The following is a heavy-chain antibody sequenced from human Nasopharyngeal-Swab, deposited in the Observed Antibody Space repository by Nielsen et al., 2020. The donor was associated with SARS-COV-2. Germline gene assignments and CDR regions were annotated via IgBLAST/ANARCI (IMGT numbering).Heavy chain of an antibody. V-gene: IGHV3-15*01. D-gene: IGHD2-2*01. CDR3: TSGDQLLTYYYYGMDV. CDR2: IKSKTDGGTT. J-gene: IGHJ6*02. CDR1: GFTFSNAW. Sequence: GGSLRLSCAASGFTFSNAWMSWVRQAPGKGLEWVGRIKSKTDGGTTDYAAPVKGRFTISRDDSKNTLYLQMNSLKTEDTAVHYCTSGDQLLTYYYYGMDVWGQGTTVTVSS.